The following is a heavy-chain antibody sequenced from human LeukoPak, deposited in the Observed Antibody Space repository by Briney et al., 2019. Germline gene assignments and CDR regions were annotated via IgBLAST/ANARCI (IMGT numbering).Heavy chain of an antibody. Sequence: GGSLRLSCAASGFTFCSYAMSWVRQAPGWGLEWVSAIRGDGGSTYYADSVKGRFSISRDNSKNTLYVQMNSLRAEDTAVYYCAKGHYYGSGSLDYWGQGTLVTVSS. CDR3: AKGHYYGSGSLDY. V-gene: IGHV3-23*01. CDR1: GFTFCSYA. CDR2: IRGDGGST. D-gene: IGHD3-10*01. J-gene: IGHJ4*02.